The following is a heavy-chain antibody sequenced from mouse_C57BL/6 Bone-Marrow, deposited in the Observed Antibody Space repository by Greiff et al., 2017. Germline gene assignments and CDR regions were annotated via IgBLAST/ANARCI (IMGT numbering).Heavy chain of an antibody. CDR2: INPNNGGT. V-gene: IGHV1-18*01. CDR3: ASLEYGSTNFDY. J-gene: IGHJ2*01. CDR1: GYTFTDYN. Sequence: EVKLQESGPELVKPGASVKIPCKASGYTFTDYNMDWVKQSHGKSLEWIGDINPNNGGTIYNQKFKGKATLTVDKSSSTAYMELRSLTSEDTAVYYCASLEYGSTNFDYWGQGTTLTVSS. D-gene: IGHD1-1*01.